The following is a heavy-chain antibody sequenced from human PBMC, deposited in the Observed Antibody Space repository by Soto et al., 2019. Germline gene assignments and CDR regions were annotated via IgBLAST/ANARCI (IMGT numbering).Heavy chain of an antibody. CDR1: GFTFSTYS. Sequence: EVQLVESGGGLVKPGGSLRLSCAASGFTFSTYSMNWVRQAPGKGLEWVSSISSSSGYIYYADSVKVRFTISRDDAKNSLSLQMNSLRAEDTAVYYCARVRSYSYGQGYGMDVWGQGNTVTVSS. CDR3: ARVRSYSYGQGYGMDV. CDR2: ISSSSGYI. J-gene: IGHJ6*02. V-gene: IGHV3-21*01. D-gene: IGHD5-18*01.